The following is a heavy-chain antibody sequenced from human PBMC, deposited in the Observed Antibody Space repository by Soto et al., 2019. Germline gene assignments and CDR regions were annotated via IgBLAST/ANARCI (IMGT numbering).Heavy chain of an antibody. Sequence: QLQLQESGPGLVKPSETLSLTCTVSGGSISSSSYYWGWIRQPPGKGLEWIGSIYYSGSTYYNPSLKSRVTMSVDTSKNQFSLKLSSVTAADTAVYYCARQRGSSVHYHYYYYMDVWGKGTTVTVSS. CDR2: IYYSGST. CDR1: GGSISSSSYY. J-gene: IGHJ6*03. V-gene: IGHV4-39*01. D-gene: IGHD6-6*01. CDR3: ARQRGSSVHYHYYYYMDV.